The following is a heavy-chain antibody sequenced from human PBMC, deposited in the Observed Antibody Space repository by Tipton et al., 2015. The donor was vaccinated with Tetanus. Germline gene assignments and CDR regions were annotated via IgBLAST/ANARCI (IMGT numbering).Heavy chain of an antibody. V-gene: IGHV3-23*01. D-gene: IGHD4-23*01. CDR3: AKDPDYGGNSQP. Sequence: CAASGFTFSSYAMSWVRQAPGKGLEWVSAISGSGGSTYYADSVKGRFTISRDNSKNTLYLQMNSLRAEDTAVYYCAKDPDYGGNSQPWGQGTLVTVSS. J-gene: IGHJ4*02. CDR2: ISGSGGST. CDR1: GFTFSSYA.